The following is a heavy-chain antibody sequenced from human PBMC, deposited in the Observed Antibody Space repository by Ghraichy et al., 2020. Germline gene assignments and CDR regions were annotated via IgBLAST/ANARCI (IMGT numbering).Heavy chain of an antibody. CDR1: GGSISPFF. V-gene: IGHV4-59*01. J-gene: IGHJ4*02. Sequence: SETLSLTCTVSGGSISPFFWTWIRQPPGKGLEWIGFIYYDGSTKYSPSLKTRVTISLHTSKNQFSLDLSSVTAADTAVYYCARSTAGLFDYWGQGTLVTVSS. CDR2: IYYDGST. CDR3: ARSTAGLFDY. D-gene: IGHD2-21*02.